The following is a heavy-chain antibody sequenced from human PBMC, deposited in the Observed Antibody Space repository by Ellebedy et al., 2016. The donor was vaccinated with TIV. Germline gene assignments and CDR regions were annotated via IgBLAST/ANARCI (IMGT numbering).Heavy chain of an antibody. CDR1: GFTFSSYS. CDR3: AREDIVVVVAATLQTFDY. J-gene: IGHJ4*02. Sequence: GESLKISXAASGFTFSSYSMNWVRQAPGKGLEWVSSISSSSSYIYYADSVKGRFTISRDNAKNSLYLQMNSLRAEDTAVYYCAREDIVVVVAATLQTFDYWGQGTLVTVSS. CDR2: ISSSSSYI. D-gene: IGHD2-15*01. V-gene: IGHV3-21*01.